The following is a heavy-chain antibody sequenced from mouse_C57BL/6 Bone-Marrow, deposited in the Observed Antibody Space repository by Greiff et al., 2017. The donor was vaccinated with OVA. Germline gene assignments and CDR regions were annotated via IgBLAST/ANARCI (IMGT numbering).Heavy chain of an antibody. CDR1: GFTFSSYG. Sequence: EVQRVESGGDLVKPGGSLKLSCAASGFTFSSYGMSWVRQTPDKRLEWVATISSGGSYTYYPDSVKGRFTISRDNAKNTLYLQMSSLKSEDTAMXDCARRDYYGPFAYWGQGTLVTVSA. CDR2: ISSGGSYT. J-gene: IGHJ3*01. D-gene: IGHD1-1*01. CDR3: ARRDYYGPFAY. V-gene: IGHV5-6*01.